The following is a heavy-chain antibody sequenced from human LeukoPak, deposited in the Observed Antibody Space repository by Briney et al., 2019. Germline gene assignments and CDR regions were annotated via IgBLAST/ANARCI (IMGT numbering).Heavy chain of an antibody. CDR1: RGSFSPYY. CDR3: ARGGTSGWSDY. J-gene: IGHJ4*02. CDR2: IYSSGST. D-gene: IGHD6-19*01. V-gene: IGHV4-4*07. Sequence: KASETLSLTCTVSRGSFSPYYWNWIRQPAGKGLEWIGRIYSSGSTNYNPSLKSRVTMSVDTSKNQFSLKMSSVTAADTAVYYCARGGTSGWSDYWGQGTLVTVSS.